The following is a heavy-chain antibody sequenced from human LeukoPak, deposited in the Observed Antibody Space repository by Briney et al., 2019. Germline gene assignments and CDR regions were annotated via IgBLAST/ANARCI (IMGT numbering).Heavy chain of an antibody. J-gene: IGHJ6*03. CDR1: GGTFSNFA. Sequence: SVKVSCKASGGTFSNFAVGWVRQAPEQGLEWMGGIIPTFDATTSAQKFQDRVTITADGSTNTVYLQLGNLRTDDTAVYYCARFSRVRVISTPADYYFYMDVWGKGTTVTVSS. CDR3: ARFSRVRVISTPADYYFYMDV. D-gene: IGHD2-15*01. V-gene: IGHV1-69*13. CDR2: IIPTFDAT.